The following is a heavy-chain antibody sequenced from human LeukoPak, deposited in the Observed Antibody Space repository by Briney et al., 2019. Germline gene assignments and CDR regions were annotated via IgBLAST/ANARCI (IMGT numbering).Heavy chain of an antibody. V-gene: IGHV3-23*01. Sequence: GGSLRLSCAGSGFAFSSYPMSWVRQAPGKGLQWVSAMSGGGGTTYYADSVKGRFTITRDNSKSTLYLQMDSLRAEDTAIYYCAARPLMLPRFDDWGQGTLVTVSS. CDR2: MSGGGGTT. CDR3: AARPLMLPRFDD. D-gene: IGHD2-15*01. CDR1: GFAFSSYP. J-gene: IGHJ4*02.